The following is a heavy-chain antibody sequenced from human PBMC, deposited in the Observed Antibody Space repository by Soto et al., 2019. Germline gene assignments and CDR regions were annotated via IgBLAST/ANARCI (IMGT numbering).Heavy chain of an antibody. J-gene: IGHJ4*02. Sequence: GGSLRLSCAASGFTFSDYYMSWIRQAPGKGLEWVSYISSSGSTIYYADSVKGRFTISRDNAKNSLYLQMNSLRAEDTAVYYCAALLEYSSSNYFDYWGQGTLVTVSS. V-gene: IGHV3-11*01. CDR3: AALLEYSSSNYFDY. CDR2: ISSSGSTI. CDR1: GFTFSDYY. D-gene: IGHD6-6*01.